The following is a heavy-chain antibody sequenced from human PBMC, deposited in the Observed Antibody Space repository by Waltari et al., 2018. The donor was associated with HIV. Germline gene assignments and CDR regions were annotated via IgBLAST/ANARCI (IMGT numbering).Heavy chain of an antibody. CDR2: LHHRGST. CDR3: ARHGVQKRGVPPKFDEESLGL. Sequence: GCLHHRGSTYYSPSLKSRVTVSVDTSKNHFSLSLRSVTATDTAVYYCARHGVQKRGVPPKFDEESLGLWGQGTLVTVSP. V-gene: IGHV4-39*01. J-gene: IGHJ1*01. D-gene: IGHD3-16*01.